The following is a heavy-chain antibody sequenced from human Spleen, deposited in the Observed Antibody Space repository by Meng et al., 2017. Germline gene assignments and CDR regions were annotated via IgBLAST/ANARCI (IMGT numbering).Heavy chain of an antibody. CDR3: AKDDGDATFDY. V-gene: IGHV3-21*04. CDR1: GFTFNSYS. J-gene: IGHJ4*02. Sequence: GESLKISCAASGFTFNSYSMNWVRQAPGKGREWVSSISSSSIYIYYADSVKGRFTISRDNAKNSLYLQMNSLRAEDTALYYCAKDDGDATFDYWGQGTLVTVSS. CDR2: ISSSSIYI. D-gene: IGHD4-17*01.